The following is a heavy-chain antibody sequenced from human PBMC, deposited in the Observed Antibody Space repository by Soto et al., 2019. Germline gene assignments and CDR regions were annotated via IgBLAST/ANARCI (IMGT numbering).Heavy chain of an antibody. V-gene: IGHV3-30-3*01. CDR3: ARDLWDIVVVPAASIPYYGMDV. Sequence: GGSLRLSCAASGLTFSSYAMHWVRQAPGKGLEWVAVISYDGSNKYYADSVKGRFTISRDNSKNTLYLQMNSLRAEDTAVYYCARDLWDIVVVPAASIPYYGMDVWGQGTTVTVSS. J-gene: IGHJ6*02. D-gene: IGHD2-2*01. CDR2: ISYDGSNK. CDR1: GLTFSSYA.